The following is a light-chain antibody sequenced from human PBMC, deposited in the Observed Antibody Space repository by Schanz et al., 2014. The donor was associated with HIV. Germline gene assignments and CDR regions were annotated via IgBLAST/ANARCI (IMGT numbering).Light chain of an antibody. V-gene: IGLV2-14*03. CDR2: DVT. CDR1: SNDIGAYNY. CDR3: CSYAGTYVV. J-gene: IGLJ2*01. Sequence: QSALTQPASVSGSPGQSITLSCTGTSNDIGAYNYVSWYQQHPDKAPKLLIFDVTNRPSDISHRFSGSKSGITASLTISGLQAEDETDYYCCSYAGTYVVFGGGTKLTVL.